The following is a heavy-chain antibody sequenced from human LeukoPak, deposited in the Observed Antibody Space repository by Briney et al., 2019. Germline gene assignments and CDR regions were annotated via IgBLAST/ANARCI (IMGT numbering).Heavy chain of an antibody. CDR1: GGSISSYF. CDR3: DIGQYYFES. Sequence: SETLSLTCTVSGGSISSYFWNWIRQPPGKGLEWIGYIYYSGSTNYNPSLKSRVTISGDTSKKQFSLNLRSVTAADTAVYYCDIGQYYFESWGQGTLVTVSS. J-gene: IGHJ4*02. CDR2: IYYSGST. V-gene: IGHV4-59*01.